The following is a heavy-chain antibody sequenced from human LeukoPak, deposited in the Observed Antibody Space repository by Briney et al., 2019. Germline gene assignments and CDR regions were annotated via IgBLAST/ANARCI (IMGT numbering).Heavy chain of an antibody. CDR2: ISYDGSNE. V-gene: IGHV3-30*03. Sequence: PGRSLRLSCAASGFTFSSYGMHWVRQAPGKGLEWVAVISYDGSNEYYADSVKGRFTISRDNSKNTLYLQMNSLRAEDTAVYYCATQHSSGWYYYYYYGMDVWGQGTTVTVSS. CDR3: ATQHSSGWYYYYYYGMDV. D-gene: IGHD6-19*01. J-gene: IGHJ6*02. CDR1: GFTFSSYG.